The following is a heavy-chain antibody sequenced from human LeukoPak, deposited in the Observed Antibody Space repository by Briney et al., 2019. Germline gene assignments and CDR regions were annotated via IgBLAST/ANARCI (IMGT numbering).Heavy chain of an antibody. J-gene: IGHJ6*04. CDR2: ISRSSSYI. CDR3: AELGITMIGGV. Sequence: PGGSLRLSCAASGFTFSGYSMNWVRQAPGKGLEWVSSISRSSSYIYYADSVKGRVTISRDNAKNSLYLQMNSLRADDTAVYYCAELGITMIGGVWGKGTTVTISS. CDR1: GFTFSGYS. D-gene: IGHD3-10*02. V-gene: IGHV3-21*01.